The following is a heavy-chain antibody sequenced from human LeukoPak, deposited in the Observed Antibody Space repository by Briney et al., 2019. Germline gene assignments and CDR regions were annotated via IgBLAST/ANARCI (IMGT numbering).Heavy chain of an antibody. Sequence: GGSLRLSCSASGFTFNRFYLHWVRQAPGKGLEFVSHISSNGATTYYADSVKGRFTISRDNSKNTLYLQMNSLRAEDTAVYYCAKYSSSWYSSPFDYWGQGTLVTVSS. CDR3: AKYSSSWYSSPFDY. V-gene: IGHV3-64*04. J-gene: IGHJ4*02. CDR2: ISSNGATT. CDR1: GFTFNRFY. D-gene: IGHD6-13*01.